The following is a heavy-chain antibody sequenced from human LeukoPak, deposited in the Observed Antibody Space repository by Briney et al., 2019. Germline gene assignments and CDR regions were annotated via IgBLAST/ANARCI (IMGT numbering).Heavy chain of an antibody. J-gene: IGHJ6*02. CDR1: GGSISSGDYY. CDR2: IYYSGST. Sequence: PSETVSLTCTDSGGSISSGDYYWSWIRQPPGKGLEWIGYIYYSGSTYYNPSLKSRVTISVDTSKNQFSLKLSSVTAADTAVYYCARGGGLPHYYYYGMDVWGQGTTVTVSS. V-gene: IGHV4-30-4*01. CDR3: ARGGGLPHYYYYGMDV. D-gene: IGHD3-16*01.